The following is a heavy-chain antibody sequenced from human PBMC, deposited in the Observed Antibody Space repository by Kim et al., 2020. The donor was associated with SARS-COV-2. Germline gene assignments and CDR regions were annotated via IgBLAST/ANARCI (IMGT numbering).Heavy chain of an antibody. CDR3: ARDKGSYDILTGHQH. CDR1: GFTFSSYA. D-gene: IGHD3-9*01. J-gene: IGHJ1*01. V-gene: IGHV3-30*04. CDR2: ISYDGSNK. Sequence: GGSLRLSCAASGFTFSSYAMHWVRQAPGKGLEWVAVISYDGSNKYYADSVKGRFTISRDNYKNTLYLQMNSLRAEDTAVYYCARDKGSYDILTGHQHWG.